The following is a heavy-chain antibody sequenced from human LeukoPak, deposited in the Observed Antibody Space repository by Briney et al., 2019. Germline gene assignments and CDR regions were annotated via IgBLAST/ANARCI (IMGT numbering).Heavy chain of an antibody. CDR3: ARRDGYNYHF. D-gene: IGHD5-24*01. CDR1: GGSFSGYY. Sequence: SETLSLTCAVYGGSFSGYYWSWVRQPPGKGLEWIGEINHSGSTNYNPSLKSRVHISVDTSKNQFSLKLSSVTAADTAVYYCARRDGYNYHFWGQGTLVTVSS. J-gene: IGHJ4*02. V-gene: IGHV4-34*01. CDR2: INHSGST.